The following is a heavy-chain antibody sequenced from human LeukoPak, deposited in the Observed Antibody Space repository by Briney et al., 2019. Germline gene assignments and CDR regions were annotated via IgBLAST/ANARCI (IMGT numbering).Heavy chain of an antibody. CDR2: IYYSGST. Sequence: SETLSLTCTVSGGSISSGDYYWSWIRQPPGKGLEWIGYIYYSGSTYYNPSLKSPVTISVDTSKNQFSLKLSSVTAADTAVYYCARLRLGTGIDYWGQGTLVTVSS. CDR1: GGSISSGDYY. V-gene: IGHV4-30-4*01. CDR3: ARLRLGTGIDY. D-gene: IGHD3-10*01. J-gene: IGHJ4*02.